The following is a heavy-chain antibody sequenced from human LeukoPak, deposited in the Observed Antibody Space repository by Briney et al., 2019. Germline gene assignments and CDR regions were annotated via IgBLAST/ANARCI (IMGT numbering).Heavy chain of an antibody. V-gene: IGHV3-23*01. CDR2: ISDSAGST. D-gene: IGHD1-26*01. CDR1: GFTFSSYA. J-gene: IGHJ4*02. CDR3: AKPQTNSGSYSFDY. Sequence: GGSLRLSCAASGFTFSSYAMSWVRQAPGKGLEWVSAISDSAGSTYYADSVWGRFTISRDNSENTLCLQMDSLRAEDTALYFCAKPQTNSGSYSFDYWGQGTLVTVSS.